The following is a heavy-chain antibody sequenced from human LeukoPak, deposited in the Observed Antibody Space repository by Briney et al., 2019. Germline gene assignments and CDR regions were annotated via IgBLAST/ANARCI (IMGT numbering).Heavy chain of an antibody. CDR2: ISTTGSYI. CDR3: AGTERYYYYGMDM. J-gene: IGHJ6*02. V-gene: IGHV3-21*01. CDR1: AFTFSSYS. D-gene: IGHD1-1*01. Sequence: GGSLRLSCAASAFTFSSYSMNWVRQAPGKGLEWASSISTTGSYIYYADSVKGRFTISRDNAKNSLYLQMNSLRAEDTAVYYCAGTERYYYYGMDMWGQGTTVTVSS.